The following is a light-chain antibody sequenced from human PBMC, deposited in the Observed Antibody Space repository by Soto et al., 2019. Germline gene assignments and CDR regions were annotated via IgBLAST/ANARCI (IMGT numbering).Light chain of an antibody. J-gene: IGKJ5*01. Sequence: EIVLTQSPGTLSLSTGERATLSCRASQSVSNNYLAWYQQKPGQAPRLLISDASNRATGIPARFSGSGSGTDFTLTISSLEPEDFAVYYCHQRQYWPPITFGQGTRLEIK. V-gene: IGKV3-11*01. CDR3: HQRQYWPPIT. CDR1: QSVSNNY. CDR2: DAS.